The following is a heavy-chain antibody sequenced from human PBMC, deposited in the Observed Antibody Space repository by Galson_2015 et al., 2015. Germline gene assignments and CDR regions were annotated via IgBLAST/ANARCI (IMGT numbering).Heavy chain of an antibody. Sequence: SLRLSCAASGFTFSDYYMSWIRQAPGKRLEWVSYISSSGSTIYYADSVKGRFTISRDNAKNSLYLQMNSLRAEDTAVYYCARGYSSGWYAGGTGWFDPWGQGTLVTVSS. CDR1: GFTFSDYY. V-gene: IGHV3-11*01. CDR3: ARGYSSGWYAGGTGWFDP. J-gene: IGHJ5*02. CDR2: ISSSGSTI. D-gene: IGHD6-19*01.